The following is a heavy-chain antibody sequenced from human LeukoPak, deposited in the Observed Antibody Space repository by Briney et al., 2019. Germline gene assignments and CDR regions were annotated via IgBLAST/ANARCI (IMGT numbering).Heavy chain of an antibody. CDR2: IDWDDDK. CDR3: ARTNIAAPQYGVDV. D-gene: IGHD6-25*01. CDR1: GFSLSTSGMC. J-gene: IGHJ6*02. Sequence: SGPTLVNPTQTLTLTCTFSGFSLSTSGMCVSWIRQPPGKALEWLARIDWDDDKYYSTSLKTRLTISKDTSKNQVVLTMTNMDPVDTATYYCARTNIAAPQYGVDVWGQGTTVTVSS. V-gene: IGHV2-70*11.